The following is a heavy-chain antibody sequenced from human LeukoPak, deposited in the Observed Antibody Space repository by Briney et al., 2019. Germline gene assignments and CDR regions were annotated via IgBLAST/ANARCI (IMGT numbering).Heavy chain of an antibody. J-gene: IGHJ4*02. V-gene: IGHV1-2*02. D-gene: IGHD1-26*01. Sequence: ASVKVSCKASGYTFTGYYMHWVRQAPGQGLEWMGWINPNSGGTNYAQKFQGRVTMTRDTSISTAYMELSRLRSDDTAVYYCARDHSLIVGALYWGQETLVTVSS. CDR1: GYTFTGYY. CDR2: INPNSGGT. CDR3: ARDHSLIVGALY.